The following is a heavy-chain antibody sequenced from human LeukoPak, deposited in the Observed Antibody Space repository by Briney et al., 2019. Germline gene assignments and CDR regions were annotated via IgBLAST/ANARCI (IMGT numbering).Heavy chain of an antibody. D-gene: IGHD3-22*01. V-gene: IGHV3-13*01. CDR2: IGTAGDT. J-gene: IGHJ4*02. CDR3: AKGRGSGYSADYFDY. Sequence: TGGSLRLSCAASGFTFSSHDMHWVRQATGKGLEWVSAIGTAGDTYYPGSVKGRFTISRDNSKNTLYLQMNSLRAEDTAVYYCAKGRGSGYSADYFDYWGQGTLVTVSS. CDR1: GFTFSSHD.